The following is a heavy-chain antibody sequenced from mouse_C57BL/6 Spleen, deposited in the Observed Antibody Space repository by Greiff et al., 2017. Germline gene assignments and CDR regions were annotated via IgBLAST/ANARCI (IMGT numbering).Heavy chain of an antibody. V-gene: IGHV3-6*01. J-gene: IGHJ2*01. Sequence: VQLKESGPGLVKPSQSLSLTCSVTGYSITSGYYWNWIRQFPGNKLEWMGYISYDGSNNYNPSLKNRISITRDTSKNQFFLKLNSVTTEDTATYYCARGAYSNLYFDYWGQGTTLTVSS. D-gene: IGHD2-5*01. CDR1: GYSITSGYY. CDR2: ISYDGSN. CDR3: ARGAYSNLYFDY.